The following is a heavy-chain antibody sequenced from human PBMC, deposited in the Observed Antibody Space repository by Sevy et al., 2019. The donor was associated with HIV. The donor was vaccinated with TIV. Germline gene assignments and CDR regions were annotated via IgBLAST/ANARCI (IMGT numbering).Heavy chain of an antibody. D-gene: IGHD5-12*01. Sequence: GSLRLSCAASGFTFSSYAMTWVRQPPGKGLEWVSLIIGSGGTTYYADSVKGRFTISRDNSKNTLYLQMNSPRAEDTAVYYCVKLGSGYTDFDYWGQGTLVTVSS. CDR3: VKLGSGYTDFDY. V-gene: IGHV3-23*01. J-gene: IGHJ4*02. CDR1: GFTFSSYA. CDR2: IIGSGGTT.